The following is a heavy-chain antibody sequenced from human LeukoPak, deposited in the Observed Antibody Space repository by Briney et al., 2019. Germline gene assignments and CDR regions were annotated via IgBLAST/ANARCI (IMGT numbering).Heavy chain of an antibody. CDR2: ISYDGSNK. V-gene: IGHV3-30-3*01. Sequence: GGSLRLSRAASGFTFSSYAMHWVRQAPGKGLEWVAVISYDGSNKYYADSVKGRFTISRDNSKNTLYLQMNSLRAEDTAVYYCARDRLNYYDSSGLDYWGQGTLVTVSS. J-gene: IGHJ4*02. CDR1: GFTFSSYA. CDR3: ARDRLNYYDSSGLDY. D-gene: IGHD3-22*01.